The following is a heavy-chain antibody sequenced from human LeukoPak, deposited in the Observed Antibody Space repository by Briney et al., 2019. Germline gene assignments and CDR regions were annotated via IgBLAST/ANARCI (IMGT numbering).Heavy chain of an antibody. Sequence: PSETLSLTCTVSGGSISSYYWSWLRQPPGKGLEWIGYIYYSGSTNYNPSLTSRVTISVDTSKNQFSLKLSSVTAADTAVYYCARDRLGAGWNDVWGQGTLVTVSS. V-gene: IGHV4-59*01. CDR2: IYYSGST. J-gene: IGHJ4*02. CDR3: ARDRLGAGWNDV. CDR1: GGSISSYY. D-gene: IGHD1-1*01.